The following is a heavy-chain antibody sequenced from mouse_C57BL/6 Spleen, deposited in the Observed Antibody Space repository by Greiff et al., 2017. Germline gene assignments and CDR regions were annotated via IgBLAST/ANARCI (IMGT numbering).Heavy chain of an antibody. J-gene: IGHJ4*01. D-gene: IGHD1-1*01. CDR1: GFSLSTFGMG. Sequence: QVTLKVSGPGILQPSQTLSLTCSFSGFSLSTFGMGVGWIRQPSGKGLEWLAHIWWDDDKYYNPALKSRLTISKYTSKNQVFLKIAYVDTADTATYYCARMRSLYDYAMDYWGQGTSVTVSS. V-gene: IGHV8-8*01. CDR3: ARMRSLYDYAMDY. CDR2: IWWDDDK.